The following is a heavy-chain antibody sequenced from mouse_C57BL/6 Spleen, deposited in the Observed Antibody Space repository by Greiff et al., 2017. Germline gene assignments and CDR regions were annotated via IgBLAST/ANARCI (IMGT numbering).Heavy chain of an antibody. CDR1: GYAFSSYW. D-gene: IGHD1-1*01. V-gene: IGHV1-80*01. Sequence: VKLMESGAELVKPGASVKISCKASGYAFSSYWMNWVKQRPGKGLEWIGQIYPGDGDTNYNGKFKGKATLTADKSSSTAYMQLSSLTSEDSAVYFCARDYYGSSYDFDVWGTGTTVTVSS. CDR3: ARDYYGSSYDFDV. J-gene: IGHJ1*03. CDR2: IYPGDGDT.